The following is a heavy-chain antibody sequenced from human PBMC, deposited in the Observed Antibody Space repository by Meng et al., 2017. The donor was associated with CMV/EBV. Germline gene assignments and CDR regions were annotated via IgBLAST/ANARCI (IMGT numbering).Heavy chain of an antibody. CDR1: GFTVSSNY. Sequence: GGSLRLSCAASGFTVSSNYMSWVRQAPGKGLEWVSVIYSGGSTYYADSVKGRFTISRDNSKNTLYPQMNSLRAEDTAVYYCARVATVRFLEVSGMDVWGQGTTVTVSS. CDR3: ARVATVRFLEVSGMDV. CDR2: IYSGGST. J-gene: IGHJ6*02. V-gene: IGHV3-53*01. D-gene: IGHD3-3*01.